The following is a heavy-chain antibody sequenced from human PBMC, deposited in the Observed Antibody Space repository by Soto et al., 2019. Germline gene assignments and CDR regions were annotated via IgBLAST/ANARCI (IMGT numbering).Heavy chain of an antibody. CDR3: AKDQMRGFPNWFDP. J-gene: IGHJ5*02. CDR1: GFTFSSYA. V-gene: IGHV3-23*01. CDR2: ISGSGGST. D-gene: IGHD3-10*01. Sequence: GGSLKLSCAAPGFTFSSYAISWVRQAPGKGLEWVSAISGSGGSTYYADSVKGRFTISRDNSKNTLYLQMNSLRAEDTAVYYCAKDQMRGFPNWFDPWGQGTLVTVSS.